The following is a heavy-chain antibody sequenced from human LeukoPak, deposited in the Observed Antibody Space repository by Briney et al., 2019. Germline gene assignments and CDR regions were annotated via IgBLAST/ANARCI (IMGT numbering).Heavy chain of an antibody. CDR1: GKTLSDLS. Sequence: ASVKVSCKVSGKTLSDLSIHWLRQPPGKGLEWLGGSDPEDGERIYAQMFQGRVTMTEDTSIDTAYMELSSLRSEDTAVYYCVTGFTTMAVDYFNYWGQGTLVTVSP. CDR2: SDPEDGER. D-gene: IGHD5-18*01. V-gene: IGHV1-24*01. CDR3: VTGFTTMAVDYFNY. J-gene: IGHJ4*02.